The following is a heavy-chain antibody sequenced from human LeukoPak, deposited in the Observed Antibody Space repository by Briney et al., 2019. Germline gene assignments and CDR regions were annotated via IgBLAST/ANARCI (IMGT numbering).Heavy chain of an antibody. V-gene: IGHV3-30-3*01. CDR1: GFTFSSYA. CDR2: ISYDGSNK. CDR3: ARNTDYDSFDP. J-gene: IGHJ5*02. D-gene: IGHD5-12*01. Sequence: GGSLRLSCAASGFTFSSYAMHWVRQAPGKGLEWVAVISYDGSNKYYADSVKGRFTISRDNAKNTLYLQMNSLRAEDTAVYYCARNTDYDSFDPWGQGTLVTVSS.